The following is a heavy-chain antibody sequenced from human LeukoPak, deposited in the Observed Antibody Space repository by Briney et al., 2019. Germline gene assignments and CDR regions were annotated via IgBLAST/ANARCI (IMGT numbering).Heavy chain of an antibody. CDR3: ARVRGAGLQYYYMDV. D-gene: IGHD1-26*01. V-gene: IGHV3-53*01. CDR2: IYSGGTT. Sequence: GGSLRLSCAASGFTVSSNYMSWVRQAPGKGLEWVSLIYSGGTTYYADSVKGRFTISRDNAKDSVYLQMNSLRADDTAVYYCARVRGAGLQYYYMDVWGKGTTVTVSS. J-gene: IGHJ6*03. CDR1: GFTVSSNY.